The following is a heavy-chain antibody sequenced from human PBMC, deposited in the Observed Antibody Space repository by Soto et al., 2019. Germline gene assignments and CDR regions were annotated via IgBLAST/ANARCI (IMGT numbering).Heavy chain of an antibody. CDR1: GVSISSGY. V-gene: IGHV4-59*08. J-gene: IGHJ4*02. CDR3: ARTEWYSSWSPFDY. D-gene: IGHD6-6*01. CDR2: ISHSGLR. Sequence: SETLSLTCIVSGVSISSGYCTWIRQSPGKGLEWIGYISHSGLRHYRASLQSRLTMSVDTSKNQFSLKLSSVTAADTAVYYCARTEWYSSWSPFDYWGQGTLVTVSS.